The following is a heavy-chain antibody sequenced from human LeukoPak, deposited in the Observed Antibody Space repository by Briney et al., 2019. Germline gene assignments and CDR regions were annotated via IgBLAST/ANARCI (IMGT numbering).Heavy chain of an antibody. CDR2: IYYSGST. J-gene: IGHJ6*02. Sequence: SDTLSLTCTVSSRILSSRDYYGGWIRQPPGKGLVWVGSIYYSGSTNYTPSLKSRVTISVDTSKNQSSLTLRSATAADTAVYYCARRYHGSGSYAMDVWGQGTTVIVSS. D-gene: IGHD3-10*01. CDR3: ARRYHGSGSYAMDV. V-gene: IGHV4-39*07. CDR1: SRILSSRDYY.